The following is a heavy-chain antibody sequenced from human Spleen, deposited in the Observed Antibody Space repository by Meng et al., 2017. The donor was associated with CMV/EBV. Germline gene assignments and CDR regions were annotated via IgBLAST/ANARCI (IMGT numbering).Heavy chain of an antibody. Sequence: GGSLRLSCAASGFTFSSYAMHWVRQAPGKGLEWVAVISYDGSNKYYADSVKGRFTISRDNSKNTLYLQMNSLRAEDTALYYCARDRSDYVWGSYRFDYWGQGALVTVSS. CDR3: ARDRSDYVWGSYRFDY. D-gene: IGHD3-16*02. CDR1: GFTFSSYA. CDR2: ISYDGSNK. J-gene: IGHJ4*02. V-gene: IGHV3-30-3*01.